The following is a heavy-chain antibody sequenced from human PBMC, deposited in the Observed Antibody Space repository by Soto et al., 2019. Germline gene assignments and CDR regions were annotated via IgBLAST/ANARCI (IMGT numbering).Heavy chain of an antibody. J-gene: IGHJ4*02. CDR1: GFTFSSYS. CDR2: ISSSSSYI. V-gene: IGHV3-21*01. D-gene: IGHD3-22*01. CDR3: ARVARPYDSSGYYRD. Sequence: EVQLVESGGGLVKPGGSLRLSCAASGFTFSSYSMNWVRQAPGKGLEWVSSISSSSSYIYYADSVKGRFTISRDNAKNSLYLQRNSLRAEDTAVYYCARVARPYDSSGYYRDWGQGTLVTVSS.